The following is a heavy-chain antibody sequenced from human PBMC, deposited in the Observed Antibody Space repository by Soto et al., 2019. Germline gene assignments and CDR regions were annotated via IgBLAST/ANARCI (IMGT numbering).Heavy chain of an antibody. CDR3: ASCDGTLVRGGRSSPYEMDV. D-gene: IGHD3-10*01. V-gene: IGHV1-69*01. CDR2: IIPTFGTG. Sequence: QVLLVQSGPEVKKPGSSVKVSCKASGGTFNNYAINWVRQAPGKGLEWMGGIIPTFGTGNHAQKFQGRVTITADESTTTAYMELNRLRSEDTAIYYCASCDGTLVRGGRSSPYEMDVWGQGTTVIVSS. CDR1: GGTFNNYA. J-gene: IGHJ6*02.